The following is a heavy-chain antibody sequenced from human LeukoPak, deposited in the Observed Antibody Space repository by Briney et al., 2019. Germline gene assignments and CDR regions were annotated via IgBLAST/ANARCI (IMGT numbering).Heavy chain of an antibody. CDR3: ARVYTRGSTRFDY. Sequence: SETLSLTCTVSGGSISSSSYYWGWIRQPPGKGLGWIGSIYYSGSTYYNPSLKSRVTISVDKSKNQFSLKLSSVTAADTAVYYCARVYTRGSTRFDYWGQGTLVTVSS. D-gene: IGHD2-2*02. CDR2: IYYSGST. CDR1: GGSISSSSYY. J-gene: IGHJ4*02. V-gene: IGHV4-39*07.